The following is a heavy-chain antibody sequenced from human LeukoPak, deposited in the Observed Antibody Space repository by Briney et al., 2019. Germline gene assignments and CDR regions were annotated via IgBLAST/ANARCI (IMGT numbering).Heavy chain of an antibody. D-gene: IGHD6-13*01. CDR1: GFTVSSNY. CDR2: IYSGGST. CDR3: AIPAAGPTFDY. V-gene: IGHV3-66*04. Sequence: GGSLRLSCAASGFTVSSNYMSWVRQAPGKGLEWVSVIYSGGSTYYADSVKGRFTISRDNSKNTLYLQMNSLRDEDTAVYYCAIPAAGPTFDYWGQGTLVTVSS. J-gene: IGHJ4*02.